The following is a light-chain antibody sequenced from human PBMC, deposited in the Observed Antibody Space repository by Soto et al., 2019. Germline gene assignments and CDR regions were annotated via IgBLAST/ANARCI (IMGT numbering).Light chain of an antibody. J-gene: IGKJ1*01. CDR1: ESIINF. CDR3: QQYNRPPWT. Sequence: DIQMTQSPSTLSASVGDRVTMTCRASESIINFLAWYQQKPGKAPKLLIYKASILESGVPSRFSGSGSGTEFTLTISSLQPDDFATYFCQQYNRPPWTFGRGTKVEIK. V-gene: IGKV1-5*03. CDR2: KAS.